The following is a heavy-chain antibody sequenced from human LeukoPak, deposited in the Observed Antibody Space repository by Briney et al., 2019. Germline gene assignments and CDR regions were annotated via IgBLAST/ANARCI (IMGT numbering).Heavy chain of an antibody. Sequence: SETLSLTCTVSGGSVSSGSYYWSWIRQPPGKGLEWIGYIYYSGSTNYNPSLKSRVTISVDTSKNQFSLKLSSVTAADTAVYYCARDNWAAAGYDYWGQGTLVTVSS. V-gene: IGHV4-61*01. CDR3: ARDNWAAAGYDY. CDR1: GGSVSSGSYY. J-gene: IGHJ4*02. D-gene: IGHD6-13*01. CDR2: IYYSGST.